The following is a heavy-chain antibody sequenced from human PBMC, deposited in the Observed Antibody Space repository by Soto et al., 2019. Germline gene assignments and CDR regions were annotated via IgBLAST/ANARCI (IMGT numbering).Heavy chain of an antibody. V-gene: IGHV1-18*01. D-gene: IGHD3-10*01. CDR3: ARGRGLLWFGELSRNWFDP. Sequence: QVQLVQSGAEVKKPGASVKVSCKASGYTFTSYGISWVRQAPGQGLERMGWISAYNGNTNYAQKLQGRVPMTTDTSASTDYMELRSLRSDDTAVYYCARGRGLLWFGELSRNWFDPWGQGTLVTVSS. CDR2: ISAYNGNT. J-gene: IGHJ5*02. CDR1: GYTFTSYG.